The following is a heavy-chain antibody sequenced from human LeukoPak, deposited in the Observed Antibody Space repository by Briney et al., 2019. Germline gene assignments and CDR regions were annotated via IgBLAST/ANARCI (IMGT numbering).Heavy chain of an antibody. J-gene: IGHJ6*01. CDR3: ARVSNYYGSGRDDGMYV. CDR2: ISSSSSDI. CDR1: GFTFRSYS. Sequence: PGGSLTPSCAASGFTFRSYSMNWVRQAPGKGLEWVSSISSSSSDIYYVDSVKGRFTISRDNAKNSLYLQMNSLRAEDTAVYYCARVSNYYGSGRDDGMYVSGQGTTVTVSS. V-gene: IGHV3-21*01. D-gene: IGHD3-10*01.